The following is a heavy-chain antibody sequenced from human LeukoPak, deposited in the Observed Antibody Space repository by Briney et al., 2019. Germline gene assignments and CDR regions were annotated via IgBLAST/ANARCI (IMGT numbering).Heavy chain of an antibody. J-gene: IGHJ6*04. CDR1: GGSFSGYY. D-gene: IGHD6-19*01. CDR2: IYYSGST. Sequence: PSETLSLTCAVYGGSFSGYYWSWIRQPPGKGLEWIGSIYYSGSTYYNPSLKSRVTISVDTSKNQFSLKLSSVTAADTAVYYCARAFGKKWLAQDVWGKGTTVTVSS. V-gene: IGHV4-34*01. CDR3: ARAFGKKWLAQDV.